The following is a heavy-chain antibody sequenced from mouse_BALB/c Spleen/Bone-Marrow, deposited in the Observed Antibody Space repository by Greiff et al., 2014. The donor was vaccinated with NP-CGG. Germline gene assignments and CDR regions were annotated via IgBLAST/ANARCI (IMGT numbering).Heavy chain of an antibody. Sequence: VKLVESGPGLVQPSQSLSITCTVSGFFLTSYGLHWVRQSPGKGLEWLGVIWSDGSTDYNAAFISRLNISKDNSKSQIFFKMNSLQPNDTAIYFCARGDGYLFAYWGQGTLVTVSA. CDR3: ARGDGYLFAY. CDR1: GFFLTSYG. V-gene: IGHV2-2*02. J-gene: IGHJ3*01. D-gene: IGHD2-3*01. CDR2: IWSDGST.